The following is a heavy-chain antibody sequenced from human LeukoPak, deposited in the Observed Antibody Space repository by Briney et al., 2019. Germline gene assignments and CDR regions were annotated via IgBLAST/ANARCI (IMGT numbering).Heavy chain of an antibody. CDR2: ISAYNGNT. J-gene: IGHJ3*02. Sequence: GAAWKDACKASSNSFTSDGIRCMRQASGQRLERMGWISAYNGNTNYAQKLQGRVTMTTDTSTSTAYMELRSLRSDDTAVYYCARDRLLWFGEPDAFDIWGQGTMVTVSS. D-gene: IGHD3-10*01. V-gene: IGHV1-18*01. CDR1: SNSFTSDG. CDR3: ARDRLLWFGEPDAFDI.